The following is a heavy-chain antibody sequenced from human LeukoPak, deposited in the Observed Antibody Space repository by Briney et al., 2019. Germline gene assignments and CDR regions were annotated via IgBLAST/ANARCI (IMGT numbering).Heavy chain of an antibody. D-gene: IGHD4-17*01. Sequence: AGGSLRLSCAASGFTFSSYSMNWVRQAPGKGLEWVSSISSSSSYIYYADSVKGRFTISRDNAKNSLYLQMNSLRAEDTAVCYCARDYNAEDYEMSQHSVVQDYWGQGTLVTVSS. V-gene: IGHV3-21*01. J-gene: IGHJ4*02. CDR2: ISSSSSYI. CDR1: GFTFSSYS. CDR3: ARDYNAEDYEMSQHSVVQDY.